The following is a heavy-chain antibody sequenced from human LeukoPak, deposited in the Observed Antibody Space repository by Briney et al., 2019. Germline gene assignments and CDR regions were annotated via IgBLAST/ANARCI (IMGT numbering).Heavy chain of an antibody. CDR1: GGSFSGYY. CDR3: ASGPYYGSGSH. V-gene: IGHV4-31*11. D-gene: IGHD3-10*01. J-gene: IGHJ4*02. Sequence: SETLSLTCAVYGGSFSGYYWSWIRQHPGKGLEWIGYIYYSGSTYYNPSLKSRVTISVDTSKNQFSLKLSSVTAADTAVYYCASGPYYGSGSHWDQGTLVTVSS. CDR2: IYYSGST.